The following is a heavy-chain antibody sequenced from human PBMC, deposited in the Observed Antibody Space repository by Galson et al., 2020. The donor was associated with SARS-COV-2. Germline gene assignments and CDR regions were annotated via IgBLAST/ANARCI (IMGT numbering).Heavy chain of an antibody. D-gene: IGHD2-15*01. CDR2: ISSSSSYI. CDR3: ARDGGGCSGGSCSYYFDY. Sequence: NSGGSLRLSCAASGFTFSSYSMNWVRQAPGKGLEWVSSISSSSSYIYYADSVKGRFTISRDNAKNSLYLQMNSLRAEDTAVYYCARDGGGCSGGSCSYYFDYWGQGTLVTVSS. CDR1: GFTFSSYS. J-gene: IGHJ4*02. V-gene: IGHV3-21*01.